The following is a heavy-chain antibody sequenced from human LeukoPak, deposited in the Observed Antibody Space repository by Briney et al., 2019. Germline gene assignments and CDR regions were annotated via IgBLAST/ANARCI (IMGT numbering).Heavy chain of an antibody. CDR1: GFTFSSYG. CDR3: AKAAYGSESYYDPFDY. V-gene: IGHV3-23*01. CDR2: ISGSGDRT. J-gene: IGHJ4*02. D-gene: IGHD3-10*01. Sequence: GGSLRLSCAASGFTFSSYGMSWVRKAPGKGLEWVSVISGSGDRTYYAGSVKGRFTISRDNSKNTLYLQMNSLRAEDTAVYYCAKAAYGSESYYDPFDYWGQGTLVTVSS.